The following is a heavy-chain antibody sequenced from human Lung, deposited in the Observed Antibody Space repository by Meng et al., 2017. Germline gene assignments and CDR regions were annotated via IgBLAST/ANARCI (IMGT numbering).Heavy chain of an antibody. J-gene: IGHJ4*02. CDR1: GFTFSSYG. CDR3: ARGRYSSSSAVVDY. CDR2: IWYDGSNK. V-gene: IGHV3-33*01. Sequence: QVQLVESGGGGVQPGRSLRLPCAASGFTFSSYGMHWVRQAPGKGLEWVAVIWYDGSNKYYADSVKGRFTISRDNSKNTLYLQMNSLRAEDTAVYYCARGRYSSSSAVVDYWGQGTLVTVSS. D-gene: IGHD6-13*01.